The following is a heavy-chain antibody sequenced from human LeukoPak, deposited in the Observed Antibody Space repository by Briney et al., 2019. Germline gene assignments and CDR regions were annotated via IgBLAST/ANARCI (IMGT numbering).Heavy chain of an antibody. CDR1: RFTFSSYS. CDR2: ISSSSSYI. D-gene: IGHD5-18*01. J-gene: IGHJ5*02. Sequence: GGSLRLSCAASRFTFSSYSMNWVRQAPGKGLEWVSSISSSSSYIYYADSVKGRFTISRDNAKNSLYLQMNSLRAEDTAVYYCARVWTRIQLWSRFDPWGQGTLVTVSS. V-gene: IGHV3-21*01. CDR3: ARVWTRIQLWSRFDP.